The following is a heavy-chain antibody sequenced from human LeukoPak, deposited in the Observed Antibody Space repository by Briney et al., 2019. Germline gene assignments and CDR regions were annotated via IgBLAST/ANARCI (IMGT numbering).Heavy chain of an antibody. CDR1: GYTFTGYY. CDR3: ARDRSGYDLNWFDH. D-gene: IGHD5-12*01. J-gene: IGHJ5*02. CDR2: INPNSGGT. Sequence: GASVKVSCKASGYTFTGYYMHWVRQAPGQGLEWMGWINPNSGGTNYAQKFQGRVTMTRDTSISTAYMELSRLRSDDTAVYYCARDRSGYDLNWFDHWGQGTLVTVSS. V-gene: IGHV1-2*02.